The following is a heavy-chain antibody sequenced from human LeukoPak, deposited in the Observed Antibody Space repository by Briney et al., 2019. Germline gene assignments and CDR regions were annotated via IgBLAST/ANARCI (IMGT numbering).Heavy chain of an antibody. D-gene: IGHD1-26*01. Sequence: GGSLRLSCAASGFTFSSYGMHWVRQAPGKGLEWVAVISYDGSNKYYADSVKGRFTISRDNSKNTLYLQMNSLRAEDTAVYYCAKDRGSYSTTADSWGQGTLVTVSS. J-gene: IGHJ5*01. CDR1: GFTFSSYG. CDR3: AKDRGSYSTTADS. CDR2: ISYDGSNK. V-gene: IGHV3-30*18.